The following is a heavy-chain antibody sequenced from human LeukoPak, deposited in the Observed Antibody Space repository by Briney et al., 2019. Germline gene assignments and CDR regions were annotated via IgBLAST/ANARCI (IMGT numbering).Heavy chain of an antibody. CDR2: IYPGDSDT. CDR3: ARRYSSSWYYFDY. V-gene: IGHV5-51*01. Sequence: GESLKISCKGSGYSFISYWIGWVRQMPGKGLEWMGIIYPGDSDTRYSPSFQGQVTISADKSISTAYLQWSSLKASDTAMYYCARRYSSSWYYFDYWGQGTLVTVSS. J-gene: IGHJ4*02. CDR1: GYSFISYW. D-gene: IGHD6-13*01.